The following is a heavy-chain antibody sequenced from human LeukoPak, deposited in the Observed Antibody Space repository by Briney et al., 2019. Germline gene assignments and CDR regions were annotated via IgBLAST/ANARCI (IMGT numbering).Heavy chain of an antibody. J-gene: IGHJ4*02. V-gene: IGHV3-53*01. Sequence: GGSLRLSCAASGLTVRSNYMGWVRQAPGKGLEWVSVIHSGGNTYYADSVKGRFTISRDNSRNTMDLQMNSLRAEDTAVYYCARCDSSRWNGTDYWGQGTLVTVSS. CDR3: ARCDSSRWNGTDY. CDR2: IHSGGNT. D-gene: IGHD6-13*01. CDR1: GLTVRSNY.